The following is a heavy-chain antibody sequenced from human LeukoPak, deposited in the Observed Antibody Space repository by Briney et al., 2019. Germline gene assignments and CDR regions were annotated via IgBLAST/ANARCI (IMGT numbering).Heavy chain of an antibody. CDR2: ISANNNNT. Sequence: GASVKVSCKASGYSFTTYGISWVRQAPGQGLEWMGWISANNNNTDNVQKLQGRVTMTTDTSTSTAYMELRSLRSEDTAVYYCARVGGTTWSWGAFDIWGQGTMVTVSS. CDR3: ARVGGTTWSWGAFDI. D-gene: IGHD1-1*01. V-gene: IGHV1-18*01. CDR1: GYSFTTYG. J-gene: IGHJ3*02.